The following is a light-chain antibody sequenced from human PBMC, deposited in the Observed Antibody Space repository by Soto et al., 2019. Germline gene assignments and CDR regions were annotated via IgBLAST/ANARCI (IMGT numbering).Light chain of an antibody. Sequence: QSALTQPASASGSPGQSITISCTGTSSDIGRYNYVSWYQQHPGKAPKVIISEVTNRPSGVSDRFSGSKSGNTASLTISGLQAEDEADYSCSSYTGGSTLYVFGTGTKLTVL. CDR2: EVT. V-gene: IGLV2-14*01. J-gene: IGLJ1*01. CDR3: SSYTGGSTLYV. CDR1: SSDIGRYNY.